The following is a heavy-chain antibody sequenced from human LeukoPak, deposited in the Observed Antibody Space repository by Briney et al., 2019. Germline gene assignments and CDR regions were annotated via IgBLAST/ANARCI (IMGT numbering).Heavy chain of an antibody. J-gene: IGHJ3*02. CDR1: RFTFTTYA. V-gene: IGHV3-43*02. CDR2: ISGDGTRT. CDR3: AKDLTSVYDAFNI. Sequence: PGGSLRLSCAASRFTFTTYAIHWVRQTPGKGLEWVSLISGDGTRTFYADSVKGRFTISRDNSKKFLYLQMNSLRTEDTALYYCAKDLTSVYDAFNIWGQGTMVTVSS.